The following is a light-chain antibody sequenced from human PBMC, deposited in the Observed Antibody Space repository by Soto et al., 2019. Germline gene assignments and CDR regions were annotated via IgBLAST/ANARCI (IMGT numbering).Light chain of an antibody. CDR3: QQYGSSGT. V-gene: IGKV3-20*01. CDR2: GAS. J-gene: IGKJ1*01. CDR1: QSVSNNY. Sequence: EIVLTQAPGTLSLSPVERGTLCCRASQSVSNNYLAWYQQKPGQAPRLLIYGASNRATGIPDRFSGSGSGTDFTLTISRLEPEDFAVYYCQQYGSSGTFGQGTKVDIK.